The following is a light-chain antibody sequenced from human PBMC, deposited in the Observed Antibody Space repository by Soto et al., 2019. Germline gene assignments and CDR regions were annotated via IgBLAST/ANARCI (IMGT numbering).Light chain of an antibody. Sequence: EIGLTQSPGTLSLSPEERATLSCRASQSVSSNYLAWYQQKPGQAPRLLIYGASSRATGIPDRFSGSGSGTDFSLTISRLEPEDFAVYYCQQYGSSSSTFGQGTKVEIK. V-gene: IGKV3-20*01. CDR1: QSVSSNY. CDR3: QQYGSSSST. CDR2: GAS. J-gene: IGKJ1*01.